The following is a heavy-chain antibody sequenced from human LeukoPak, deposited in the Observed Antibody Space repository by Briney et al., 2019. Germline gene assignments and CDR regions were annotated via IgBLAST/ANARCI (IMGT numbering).Heavy chain of an antibody. V-gene: IGHV5-51*01. J-gene: IGHJ4*02. CDR2: IYPGDSDT. CDR3: ARLANYYYDSSGYYYFDY. Sequence: GESLKISCKGSGYSFTSYWIGWVRQMPGKGLEWMGIIYPGDSDTRYSPSFQGQVTISADKSISTAYLQWSSLKASDTAMYYCARLANYYYDSSGYYYFDYWGQGTLVTVSS. D-gene: IGHD3-22*01. CDR1: GYSFTSYW.